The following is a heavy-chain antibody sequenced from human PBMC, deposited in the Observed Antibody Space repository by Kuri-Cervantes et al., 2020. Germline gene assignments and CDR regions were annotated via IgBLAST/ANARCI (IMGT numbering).Heavy chain of an antibody. D-gene: IGHD3-9*01. CDR1: GYTLTELS. CDR2: INTNTGNP. J-gene: IGHJ5*02. CDR3: ARVDVGWFDP. V-gene: IGHV7-4-1*02. Sequence: ASVKVSCKVSGYTLTELSMHWVRQAPGKGLEWMGWINTNTGNPEYAQGFTGRFVFSLDTSVSTAYLQISSLKAEDTAVYYCARVDVGWFDPWGQGTLVTVSS.